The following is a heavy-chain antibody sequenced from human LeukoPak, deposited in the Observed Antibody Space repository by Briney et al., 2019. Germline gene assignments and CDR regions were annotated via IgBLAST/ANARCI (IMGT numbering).Heavy chain of an antibody. J-gene: IGHJ4*02. Sequence: GGSLRLSCAASGFPFSSHAMSWVRQPPGKGLEWVAAISNGKTYYADSVRGRFAISRDNAKNSLYLQMNSLRAEDTALYYCAKGRGSSWYDFDYWGQGTLVTVSS. CDR1: GFPFSSHA. D-gene: IGHD6-13*01. CDR2: ISNGKT. V-gene: IGHV3-23*01. CDR3: AKGRGSSWYDFDY.